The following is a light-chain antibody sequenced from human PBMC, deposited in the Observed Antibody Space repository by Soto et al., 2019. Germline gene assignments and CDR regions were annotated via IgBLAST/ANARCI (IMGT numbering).Light chain of an antibody. CDR3: QQSYSTPLT. CDR1: QSISTY. CDR2: AAS. Sequence: DIQMTQSPSSLSASVRDRVTITCRASQSISTYLNWYQQKPGKAPNLLIYAASSLQSGVPSRFSGSGSGADFTLTISSLQPEDSATYYCQQSYSTPLTFGGGTKVEIK. V-gene: IGKV1-39*01. J-gene: IGKJ4*01.